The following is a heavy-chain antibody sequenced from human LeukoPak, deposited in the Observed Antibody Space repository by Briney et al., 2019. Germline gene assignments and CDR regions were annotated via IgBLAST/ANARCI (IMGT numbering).Heavy chain of an antibody. CDR2: INPNRGDT. CDR1: GYTFTGYY. CDR3: ASPPVHYYDSSGYYDAFDI. D-gene: IGHD3-22*01. J-gene: IGHJ3*02. V-gene: IGHV1-2*01. Sequence: ASVKVSCKASGYTFTGYYMHWVRQAPGQGLEWMGRINPNRGDTNYAQKFQGRVTRTRDTSISTAYMELSRLRSDDTAVYYCASPPVHYYDSSGYYDAFDIWGQGTMVTVSS.